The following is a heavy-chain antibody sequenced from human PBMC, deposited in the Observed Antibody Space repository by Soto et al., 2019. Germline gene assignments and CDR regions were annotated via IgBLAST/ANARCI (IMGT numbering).Heavy chain of an antibody. Sequence: VSVKGSCKGSGYTLTGDGVGWVRQATGQGLEWMGWISAYNGNTNYAQKLQGRVTMTTDTSTSTAYMELRSLRSDDTAVYYCARERPYCSSTSCYVSNWFDPWGQGTLVTVSS. CDR2: ISAYNGNT. CDR1: GYTLTGDG. CDR3: ARERPYCSSTSCYVSNWFDP. V-gene: IGHV1-18*01. J-gene: IGHJ5*02. D-gene: IGHD2-2*01.